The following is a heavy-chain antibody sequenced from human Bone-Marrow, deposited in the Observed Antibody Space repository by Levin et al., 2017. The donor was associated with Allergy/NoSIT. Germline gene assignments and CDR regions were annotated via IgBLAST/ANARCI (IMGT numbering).Heavy chain of an antibody. CDR2: ISSSSSYI. V-gene: IGHV3-21*01. D-gene: IGHD3-10*01. CDR1: GFTFSSYS. Sequence: LSLTCAASGFTFSSYSMNWVRQAPGKGLEWVSSISSSSSYIYYADSVKGRFTISRDNAKNSLYLQMNSLRAEDTAVYYCARDLFQSRVSPYGSGSYYFDYWGQGTLVTVSS. CDR3: ARDLFQSRVSPYGSGSYYFDY. J-gene: IGHJ4*02.